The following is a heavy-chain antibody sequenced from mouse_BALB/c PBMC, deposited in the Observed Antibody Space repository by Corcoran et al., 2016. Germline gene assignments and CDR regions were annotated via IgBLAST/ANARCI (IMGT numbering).Heavy chain of an antibody. J-gene: IGHJ1*01. CDR2: INTYTGEP. CDR3: ARSYGSSYWYFDG. Sequence: QIQLVQSGPELKKPGETVKISCKASGYTFTNYGMNWVKQAPGKGLKWMGWINTYTGEPTYADDFKGRFAFSLETSASTAYLQINNLKNEDTATYFCARSYGSSYWYFDGWGAGTTVTVSS. V-gene: IGHV9-3-1*01. D-gene: IGHD1-1*01. CDR1: GYTFTNYG.